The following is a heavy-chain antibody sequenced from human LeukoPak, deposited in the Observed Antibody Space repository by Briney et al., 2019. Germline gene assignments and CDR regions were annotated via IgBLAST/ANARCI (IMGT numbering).Heavy chain of an antibody. Sequence: SGGSLRLSCAASGFTFGSYAMHWVRQAPGKGLEWVAVISYDGSNKHYADSVKGRFTISRDNSKNTLYLQMSGLRAEDTAVYYCARASYYGSGSYYLGGDYWGQGTLVTVSS. CDR1: GFTFGSYA. CDR2: ISYDGSNK. D-gene: IGHD3-10*01. CDR3: ARASYYGSGSYYLGGDY. J-gene: IGHJ4*02. V-gene: IGHV3-30-3*01.